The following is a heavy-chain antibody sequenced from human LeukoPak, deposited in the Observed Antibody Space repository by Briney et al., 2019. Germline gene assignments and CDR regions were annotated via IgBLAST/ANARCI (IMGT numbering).Heavy chain of an antibody. CDR2: IYTSGST. J-gene: IGHJ4*02. CDR1: GGSISSYY. CDR3: ARDGYSSGWDEYYFDY. V-gene: IGHV4-4*07. Sequence: SETLSLTCTVSGGSISSYYWSWIRQPAGKGLEWIGRIYTSGSTNYNPSLKSRVTMSVDTSKNQFSLKLSSVTAADTAVYYCARDGYSSGWDEYYFDYWGQGTLVTVSS. D-gene: IGHD6-19*01.